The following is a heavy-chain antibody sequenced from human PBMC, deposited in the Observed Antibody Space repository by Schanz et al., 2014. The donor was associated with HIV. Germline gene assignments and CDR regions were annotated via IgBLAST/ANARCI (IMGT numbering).Heavy chain of an antibody. D-gene: IGHD5-12*01. V-gene: IGHV1-69*01. Sequence: QVQLVQSGAEVKKPGSSVKVSCKASGGTFGSYAISWVRQAPGQGLEWMGGIITIFGTANYAQKFQDRVTITADETTSTVYMDLSSLRSEDTAVYYCARGGYSAFLSCDYWGQGTLVTVSS. CDR3: ARGGYSAFLSCDY. J-gene: IGHJ4*02. CDR2: IITIFGTA. CDR1: GGTFGSYA.